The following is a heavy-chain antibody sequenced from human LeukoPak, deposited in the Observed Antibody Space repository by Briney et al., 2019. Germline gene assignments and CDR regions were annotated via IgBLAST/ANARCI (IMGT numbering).Heavy chain of an antibody. CDR2: IYTSGST. D-gene: IGHD3-22*01. J-gene: IGHJ6*02. CDR3: AGGIYYDSSGYYYRDYYYYYGMDV. V-gene: IGHV4-4*07. Sequence: PSETLSLTCTVSGGSISSYYWSWIRQPAGKGLEWIGRIYTSGSTNYNPSLKSRVTMSVDTSKNQFSLKLSSVTAADTAVYYCAGGIYYDSSGYYYRDYYYYYGMDVWGQGTTVTVSS. CDR1: GGSISSYY.